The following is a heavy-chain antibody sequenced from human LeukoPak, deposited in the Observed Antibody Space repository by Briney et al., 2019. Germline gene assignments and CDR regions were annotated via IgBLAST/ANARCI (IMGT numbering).Heavy chain of an antibody. J-gene: IGHJ3*02. D-gene: IGHD6-25*01. V-gene: IGHV3-53*01. Sequence: GGSLRLSCAASGFSVSSNYMSWVRQAPGKGLEYVSVLYHDGGTYSADSVKGRFTISRDNSKNTLYLQMNSLRVEDTAMYYCARDGGAGTPWAFDIWGQGTMVTVPS. CDR2: LYHDGGT. CDR3: ARDGGAGTPWAFDI. CDR1: GFSVSSNY.